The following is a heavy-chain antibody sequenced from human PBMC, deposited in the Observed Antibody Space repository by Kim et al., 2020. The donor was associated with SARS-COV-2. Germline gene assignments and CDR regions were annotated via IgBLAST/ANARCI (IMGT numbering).Heavy chain of an antibody. CDR1: GGTFNRFV. Sequence: SVKVSCTTSGGTFNRFVFSWMRQAPGQGPEWMGGISPTFGKSNYAKKFQDRVVMTADEPTRIVYMEVSRLSSEDTAAYYCATEKGNTYGFDYWGQGTPV. V-gene: IGHV1-69*13. J-gene: IGHJ4*02. CDR3: ATEKGNTYGFDY. D-gene: IGHD2-21*01. CDR2: ISPTFGKS.